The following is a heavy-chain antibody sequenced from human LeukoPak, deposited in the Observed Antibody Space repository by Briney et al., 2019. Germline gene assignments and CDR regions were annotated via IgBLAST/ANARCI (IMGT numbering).Heavy chain of an antibody. D-gene: IGHD3-22*01. Sequence: GGSLRLSCAASGFTFSSYAMSWDRQAPGKGLEWVSGISGGGGSTYYADSVNGRFTISRDKSRNTLYLQMNSLRAEDTAVYYCAKGSGSSGYYSLSYLDYWGQGTLVTVSS. CDR2: ISGGGGST. CDR1: GFTFSSYA. V-gene: IGHV3-23*01. CDR3: AKGSGSSGYYSLSYLDY. J-gene: IGHJ4*02.